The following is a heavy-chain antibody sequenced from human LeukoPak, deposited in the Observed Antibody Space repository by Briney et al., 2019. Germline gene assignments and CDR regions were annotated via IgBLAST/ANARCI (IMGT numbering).Heavy chain of an antibody. CDR3: ARDSPIAVAGEPFDY. J-gene: IGHJ4*02. D-gene: IGHD6-19*01. V-gene: IGHV1-18*01. Sequence: XXXKASGYTFTSYGISWVRQAPGQGLEWMGWISAYNGNTNYAQKLQGRVTMTTDTSTSTAYMELRSLRSDDTAVYYCARDSPIAVAGEPFDYWGQGTLVTVSS. CDR2: ISAYNGNT. CDR1: GYTFTSYG.